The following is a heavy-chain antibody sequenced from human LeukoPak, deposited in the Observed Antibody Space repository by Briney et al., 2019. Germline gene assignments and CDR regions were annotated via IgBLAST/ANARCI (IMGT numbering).Heavy chain of an antibody. CDR3: AKAIYSYDSSGYYSPDAFAI. CDR2: ISGSGSGGGT. Sequence: WGSLRLSSAASGFTFSSYARSWFRQAPGKGLEWVSGISGSGSGGGTHYAAPAKGRFTISRDNSQNTLSLQMNSLRVEDTAVYYCAKAIYSYDSSGYYSPDAFAIWGQGTIVTVSS. CDR1: GFTFSSYA. D-gene: IGHD3-22*01. V-gene: IGHV3-23*01. J-gene: IGHJ3*02.